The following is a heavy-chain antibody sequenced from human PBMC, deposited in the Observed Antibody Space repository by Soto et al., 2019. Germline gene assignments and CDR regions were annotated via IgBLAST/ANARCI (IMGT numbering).Heavy chain of an antibody. CDR3: TRGYKWELRTNYYYYYGMDV. Sequence: GGSLRLSCAASGFTFSGSAMHWVRKASGKGLEWVGRIRSKANSYATAYAASVKGRFTISRDDSKNTAYLQMNSLKTEDTAVYYCTRGYKWELRTNYYYYYGMDVWGQGTTVTVSS. CDR2: IRSKANSYAT. V-gene: IGHV3-73*01. CDR1: GFTFSGSA. J-gene: IGHJ6*02. D-gene: IGHD1-26*01.